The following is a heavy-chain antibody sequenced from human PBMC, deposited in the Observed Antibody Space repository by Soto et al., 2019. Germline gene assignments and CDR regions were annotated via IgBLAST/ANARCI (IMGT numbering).Heavy chain of an antibody. D-gene: IGHD6-13*01. J-gene: IGHJ2*01. CDR1: GFTFSSYA. Sequence: QVQLVESGGGVVQPGRSLRLSCAASGFTFSSYAMHWVRQAPGKGLEWVAVISYDGSNKYYADSVKGRFTISRDNSKNTLYLQMNSLRAEDTAVYYCARVLVQQGYSSSWHYWYFDLWGRGTLVTVSS. CDR2: ISYDGSNK. CDR3: ARVLVQQGYSSSWHYWYFDL. V-gene: IGHV3-30-3*01.